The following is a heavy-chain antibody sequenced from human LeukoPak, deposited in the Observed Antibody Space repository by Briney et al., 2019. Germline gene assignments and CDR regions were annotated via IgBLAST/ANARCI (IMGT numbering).Heavy chain of an antibody. V-gene: IGHV4-39*01. D-gene: IGHD1-26*01. CDR3: ARHSGSHLRSFDY. CDR2: IYYSGST. Sequence: PSETLSLTCTVSGGSISSSSYYWGWIRQPPGKGLEWIGSIYYSGSTYYNPSLKSRVTTSVDTSKNQFSLKLSSVTAADTAVYYCARHSGSHLRSFDYWGQGTLVTVSS. J-gene: IGHJ4*02. CDR1: GGSISSSSYY.